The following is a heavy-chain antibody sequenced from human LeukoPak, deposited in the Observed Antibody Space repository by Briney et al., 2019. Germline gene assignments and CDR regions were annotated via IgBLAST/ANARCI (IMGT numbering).Heavy chain of an antibody. D-gene: IGHD3-10*01. Sequence: GRSLRLSCAASGFTFSSYAMHWVRQAPGKGLEWVSAISGSGGSTYYADSVKGRFTISRDNSKNTLYLQMNSLRAEDTAVYYCARHLNYYLDYWGQGTLVTVSS. V-gene: IGHV3-23*01. CDR1: GFTFSSYA. CDR3: ARHLNYYLDY. J-gene: IGHJ4*02. CDR2: ISGSGGST.